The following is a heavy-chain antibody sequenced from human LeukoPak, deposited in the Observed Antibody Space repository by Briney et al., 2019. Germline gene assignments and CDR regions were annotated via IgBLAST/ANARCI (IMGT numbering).Heavy chain of an antibody. Sequence: GDSLRLSCAASGFNFSSYSMIWVGHAPGKRLEGVSSISSSSSYISHADSAKGRFTISRENAKNSLYLQMNSLRAEETAVYYCARVPAVATFFYYYYMDVWGKGTTVTVSS. CDR2: ISSSSSYI. CDR3: ARVPAVATFFYYYYMDV. D-gene: IGHD5-12*01. CDR1: GFNFSSYS. J-gene: IGHJ6*03. V-gene: IGHV3-21*01.